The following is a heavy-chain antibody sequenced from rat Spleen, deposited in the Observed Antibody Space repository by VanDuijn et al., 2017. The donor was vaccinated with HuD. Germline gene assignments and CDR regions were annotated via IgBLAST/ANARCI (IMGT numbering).Heavy chain of an antibody. J-gene: IGHJ2*01. Sequence: EVQLVESGGGLVQPGRSLKLSCAASGFTFNNYGVAWVRQAPTKGLEWVAAISYDGFTTYFRDSVRGRFTISSDNTKSTLYLQMDSLRSEDTATYYCTTMVGWGQGVMVTVSS. CDR1: GFTFNNYG. CDR3: TTMVG. CDR2: ISYDGFTT. D-gene: IGHD1-3*01. V-gene: IGHV5-29*01.